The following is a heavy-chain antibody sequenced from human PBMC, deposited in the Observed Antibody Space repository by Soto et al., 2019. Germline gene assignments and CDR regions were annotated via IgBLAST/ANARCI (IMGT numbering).Heavy chain of an antibody. J-gene: IGHJ4*02. CDR2: IWYDGSNK. Sequence: QVQLVESGGGVVQPGRSLRLSCAASGFTFSSYGMRWVRQAPGKGLEWVAVIWYDGSNKYYADSVKGRFTISRDNSKNTLYLQMNSLRAEDTAVYYCAREPYGSGSYYPFYYFDYWGQGTLVTVSS. CDR3: AREPYGSGSYYPFYYFDY. D-gene: IGHD3-10*01. V-gene: IGHV3-33*01. CDR1: GFTFSSYG.